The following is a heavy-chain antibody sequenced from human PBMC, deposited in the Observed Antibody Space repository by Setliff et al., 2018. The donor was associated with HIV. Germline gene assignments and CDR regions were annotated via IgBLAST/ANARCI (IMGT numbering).Heavy chain of an antibody. CDR3: ARQDIPTGYYLFDY. CDR1: GYKFTGHY. V-gene: IGHV1-2*06. D-gene: IGHD3-9*01. CDR2: INPNMGDT. Sequence: GASVKVSCKASGYKFTGHYIQWMRQAPGQGLEWMGRINPNMGDTQYAQKFQGRIIMTRDTSINTVYMELSSLTSDDTALYYCARQDIPTGYYLFDYWGQGTQVTVSS. J-gene: IGHJ4*02.